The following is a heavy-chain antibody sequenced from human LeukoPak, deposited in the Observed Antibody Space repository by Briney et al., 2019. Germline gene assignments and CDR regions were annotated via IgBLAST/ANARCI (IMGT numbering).Heavy chain of an antibody. CDR1: GYTFTSYD. CDR3: ARGDWWN. CDR2: MNPNSGDT. V-gene: IGHV1-8*01. J-gene: IGHJ4*02. D-gene: IGHD2-8*02. Sequence: ASVQVSCKASGYTFTSYDINWVRQATGQGLEWMGWMNPNSGDTGYVQKFQGRVTMTRDTSISTAYMELSSLRSEDTAVYYCARGDWWNWGQGTQVTVSS.